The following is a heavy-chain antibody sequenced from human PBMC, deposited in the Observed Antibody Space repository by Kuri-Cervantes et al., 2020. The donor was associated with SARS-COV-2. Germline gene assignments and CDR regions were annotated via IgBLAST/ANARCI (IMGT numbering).Heavy chain of an antibody. CDR2: IYTSGST. CDR3: ARSEMVVAPGAFDS. V-gene: IGHV4-4*07. J-gene: IGHJ3*02. D-gene: IGHD2-15*01. Sequence: SETLSLTCTVSGGSISSYYWSWIRQPAGKGLEWIGRIYTSGSTNYNPSLKSRVTMSVDTSKNQFSLKLSSVTAADTAVYYCARSEMVVAPGAFDSWAKGQWSPSPQ. CDR1: GGSISSYY.